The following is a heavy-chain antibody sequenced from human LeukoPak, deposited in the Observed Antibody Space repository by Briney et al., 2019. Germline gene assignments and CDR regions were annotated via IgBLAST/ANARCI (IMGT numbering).Heavy chain of an antibody. CDR3: AKDRIPDGKYSIDF. V-gene: IGHV3-23*01. J-gene: IGHJ4*02. Sequence: GGSLRLSCAASGFTFSSYAMSWVRQAPGKGLEWVSAISGSGGSTYYADSVSGRFTISSDNSRNTLYLQMNSLRVEDTAVYYCAKDRIPDGKYSIDFWGQGTLVTVSS. D-gene: IGHD5-24*01. CDR1: GFTFSSYA. CDR2: ISGSGGST.